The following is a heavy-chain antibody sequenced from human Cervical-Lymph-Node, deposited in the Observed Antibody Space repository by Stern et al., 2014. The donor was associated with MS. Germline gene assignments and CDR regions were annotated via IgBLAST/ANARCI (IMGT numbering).Heavy chain of an antibody. CDR2: IFPGASDT. D-gene: IGHD6-19*01. CDR1: GYTFTDYW. CDR3: ARPHSPGWSHYFDF. V-gene: IGHV5-51*01. J-gene: IGHJ4*02. Sequence: EVQLVQSGAEVRKPGQSLTISCNISGYTFTDYWIAWVRQMPGKGLEWMGAIFPGASDTRYSPSFQGHVTISVDTSINTAYLQWSDLRASDTAMYYCARPHSPGWSHYFDFWGQGTLVAVSS.